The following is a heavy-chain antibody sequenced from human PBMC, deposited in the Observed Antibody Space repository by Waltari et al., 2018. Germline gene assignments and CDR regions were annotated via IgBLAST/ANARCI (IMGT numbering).Heavy chain of an antibody. CDR3: ARGGSTSKTYYYYYGMDV. J-gene: IGHJ6*02. CDR2: IYHSGST. D-gene: IGHD2-2*01. V-gene: IGHV4-38-2*01. Sequence: QVQLQESGPGLVKPSETLSLTCAVSGYSISSGYYWGWIRQPPGKGLEWIGSIYHSGSTYTNPSLKSRVTKSVDTSKNQFSLKLSSVTAADTAVYYCARGGSTSKTYYYYYGMDVWGQGTTVTVSS. CDR1: GYSISSGYY.